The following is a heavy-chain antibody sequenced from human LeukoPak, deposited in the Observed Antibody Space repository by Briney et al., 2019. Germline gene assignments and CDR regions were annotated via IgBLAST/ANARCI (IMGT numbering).Heavy chain of an antibody. Sequence: KSGGSLRLSCTASGFIFSNYGMNWVRQPPGKGLEWIGEIYDSGATNYNPSLKSRVTMLLDKSKNQFSLKLNSVTAADTAVYYCARNGGNSDYDYWGQGTLVTVSA. CDR2: IYDSGAT. CDR1: GFIFSNYG. J-gene: IGHJ4*02. D-gene: IGHD4-23*01. CDR3: ARNGGNSDYDY. V-gene: IGHV4-4*02.